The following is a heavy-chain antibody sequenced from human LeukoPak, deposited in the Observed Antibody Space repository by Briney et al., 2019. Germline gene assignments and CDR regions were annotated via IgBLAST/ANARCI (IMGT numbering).Heavy chain of an antibody. V-gene: IGHV3-23*01. J-gene: IGHJ3*02. Sequence: GGSLRLSCAASGFTFSSYAMSWVRQAPGRGLEWVSAISGSGGSTYYADSVKGRFTISRDNSKNTLYLQMNSLRAEDTAVYYCAKDPAWDPPPARAFDIWGQGTMVTVSS. D-gene: IGHD1-26*01. CDR1: GFTFSSYA. CDR3: AKDPAWDPPPARAFDI. CDR2: ISGSGGST.